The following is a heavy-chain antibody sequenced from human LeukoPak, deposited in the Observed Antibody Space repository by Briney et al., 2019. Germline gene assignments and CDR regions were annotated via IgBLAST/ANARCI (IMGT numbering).Heavy chain of an antibody. D-gene: IGHD4/OR15-4a*01. CDR3: ARGGRGAYSPPDY. CDR1: GFTFSSYS. J-gene: IGHJ4*02. Sequence: SGGSLRLSCAASGFTFSSYSMNWVRQAPGKGLEWVSSISSRSGYIYYADSVKGRFTISRDNAKNSLFLQMNSLRAEDTAVYYCARGGRGAYSPPDYWGQGALVTVSS. CDR2: ISSRSGYI. V-gene: IGHV3-21*01.